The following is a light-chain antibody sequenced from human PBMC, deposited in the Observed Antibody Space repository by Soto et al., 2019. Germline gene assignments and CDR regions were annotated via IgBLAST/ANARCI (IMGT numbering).Light chain of an antibody. J-gene: IGLJ1*01. V-gene: IGLV1-40*01. CDR1: SSNIWAGSD. CDR3: ETYDSSLSGLYV. Sequence: QSVLTQPPAISGSPGQRVTISYTGSSSNIWAGSDIHWYHQLPGTSPKLLIYGNTNRPSVVPDRFSGSNSATSASLSIAGLQNEDEGDYYCETYDSSLSGLYVFGTGTKVTVL. CDR2: GNT.